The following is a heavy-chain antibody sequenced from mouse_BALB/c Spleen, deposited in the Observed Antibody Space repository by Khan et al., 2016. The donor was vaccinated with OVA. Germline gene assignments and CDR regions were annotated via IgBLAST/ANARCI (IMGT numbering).Heavy chain of an antibody. Sequence: VQLQQSGPDLVKPGASVKISCKASGYSFTLYYMTWVKQSPGKSLEWIGRVTPNTGGSYYNQEFKGKAILTVDKSSNTAYMELHSLTSEDSAVYYCARGYDFFAYWGQGTLVTVSA. D-gene: IGHD2-14*01. J-gene: IGHJ3*01. CDR3: ARGYDFFAY. CDR2: VTPNTGGS. CDR1: GYSFTLYY. V-gene: IGHV1-26*01.